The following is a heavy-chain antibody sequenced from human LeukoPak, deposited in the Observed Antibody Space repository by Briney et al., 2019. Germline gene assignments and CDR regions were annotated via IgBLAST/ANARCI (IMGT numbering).Heavy chain of an antibody. V-gene: IGHV4-34*01. J-gene: IGHJ4*02. CDR2: INHSGST. Sequence: SETLSLICAVYGGSFSGYYWSWIRQPPGKGLEWIGEINHSGSTNYNPSLKSRVTISVDTSKNQFSLKLSSVTAADTAVYYCARYGDTAMGPIDYWGQGTLVTVSS. CDR1: GGSFSGYY. D-gene: IGHD5-18*01. CDR3: ARYGDTAMGPIDY.